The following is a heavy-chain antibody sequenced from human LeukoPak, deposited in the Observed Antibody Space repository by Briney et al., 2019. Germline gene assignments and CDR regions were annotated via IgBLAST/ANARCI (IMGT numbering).Heavy chain of an antibody. CDR1: GFTFSSYS. CDR3: ARDGPYRSGWYYFDY. CDR2: ISSSSSYI. Sequence: GGSLRLSCAASGFTFSSYSMNWVRQAPGKGLEWVSSISSSSSYIYYADSVKGRFTISRDNAKNSLYLQMNSLRAEDTAVYYCARDGPYRSGWYYFDYWGQGTLVTVPS. D-gene: IGHD6-19*01. J-gene: IGHJ4*02. V-gene: IGHV3-21*01.